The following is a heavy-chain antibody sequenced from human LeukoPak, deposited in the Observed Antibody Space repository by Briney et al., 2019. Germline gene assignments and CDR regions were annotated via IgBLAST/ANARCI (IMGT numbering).Heavy chain of an antibody. Sequence: PGGSLRLSCAASGFTFSSYAMSWVRQAPGKGLEGVSAISGSGGSTYYADSVKGRFTISRDNSKNTLSLQMNSLRAENTAVYYCAKARAIVVYYGMDVWGQGTTVTVSS. D-gene: IGHD3-22*01. CDR1: GFTFSSYA. V-gene: IGHV3-23*01. CDR2: ISGSGGST. J-gene: IGHJ6*02. CDR3: AKARAIVVYYGMDV.